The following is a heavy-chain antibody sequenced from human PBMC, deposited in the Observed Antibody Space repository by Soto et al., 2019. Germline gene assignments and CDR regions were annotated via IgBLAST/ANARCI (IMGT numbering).Heavy chain of an antibody. V-gene: IGHV4-34*01. CDR3: ESPQDNWNTPFVS. J-gene: IGHJ5*01. CDR2: INHLGST. D-gene: IGHD1-20*01. Sequence: QVQLQQWGAGLLKPSETLSLTCAFYGGSLSGHYWSWLRQPPGKGLEWIGEINHLGSTDYNPSLRSRVTISVDTSENLFSLRLSSVTSADTAVYYCESPQDNWNTPFVSWGQGTLVTVSS. CDR1: GGSLSGHY.